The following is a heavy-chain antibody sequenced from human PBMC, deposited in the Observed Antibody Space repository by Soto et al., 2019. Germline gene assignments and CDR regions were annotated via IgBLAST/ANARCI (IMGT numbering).Heavy chain of an antibody. D-gene: IGHD2-2*01. CDR3: VSNCSMRCSDGPDP. CDR1: GYTFTRYY. Sequence: QVQLVQSGAEVKKSGASVRVSCRASGYTFTRYYMHWVRQAPGQGLEWMAVIDPASGGTTYAQMFQGRTAVTTDPPTSTVFMEWTTLRPDDSAVYDCVSNCSMRCSDGPDPWGKGTRGTVSS. V-gene: IGHV1-46*03. CDR2: IDPASGGT. J-gene: IGHJ5*02.